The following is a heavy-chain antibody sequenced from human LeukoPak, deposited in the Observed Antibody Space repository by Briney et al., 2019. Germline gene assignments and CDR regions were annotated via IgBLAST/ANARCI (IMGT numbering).Heavy chain of an antibody. J-gene: IGHJ5*02. CDR3: ARDPILYYYGSGGQRQGRGGWFDP. Sequence: ASVKVSCKASGYTFTSYGISWVRQAPGQGLEWMGWISAYNGNTNYAQKLQGRVTMTTDTSTSTAYMELRSLRSDDTAVYYCARDPILYYYGSGGQRQGRGGWFDPWGQGTLVTVSS. V-gene: IGHV1-18*01. CDR1: GYTFTSYG. CDR2: ISAYNGNT. D-gene: IGHD3-10*01.